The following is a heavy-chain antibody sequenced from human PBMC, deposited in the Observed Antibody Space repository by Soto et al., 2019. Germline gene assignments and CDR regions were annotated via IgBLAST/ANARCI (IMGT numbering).Heavy chain of an antibody. J-gene: IGHJ3*02. CDR1: GFTFSSYA. Sequence: EVQLLESGGGLVQPGGSLRLSCAASGFTFSSYAMSWVRQAPGKGLEWVSAISGSGGSTYYADSVKGRLTISRDNYKNTLYLQMNSLRAEDTAVYYCAKEGSSRGGAFDIWGQGTMVTVSS. CDR2: ISGSGGST. D-gene: IGHD6-13*01. CDR3: AKEGSSRGGAFDI. V-gene: IGHV3-23*01.